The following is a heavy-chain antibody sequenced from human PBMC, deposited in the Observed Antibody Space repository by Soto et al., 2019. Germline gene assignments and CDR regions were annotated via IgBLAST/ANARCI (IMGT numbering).Heavy chain of an antibody. CDR3: ARGFAGRLNWFDP. CDR2: INHSGST. D-gene: IGHD6-6*01. CDR1: GGSFSGYY. V-gene: IGHV4-34*01. Sequence: SETLSLTCTVYGGSFSGYYWSWIRQPPGKGLEWIGEINHSGSTNYSPSLKSRVTISVDTSKNRFSLRLTSVTAADTAVYYCARGFAGRLNWFDPWGPGTLVT. J-gene: IGHJ5*02.